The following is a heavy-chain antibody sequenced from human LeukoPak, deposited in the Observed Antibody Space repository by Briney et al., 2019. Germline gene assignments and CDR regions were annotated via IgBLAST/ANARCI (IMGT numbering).Heavy chain of an antibody. V-gene: IGHV4-34*01. CDR1: GGSFSNYY. CDR2: MSPSGSS. CDR3: ARGRQDVNMILVVMACVSYYLDV. Sequence: PSETLSLTCAVYGGSFSNYYWTWIRQTPGKGLEWIGEMSPSGSSNYNPSLKSRVTISVDTSKNQFSLKLRSVTAADTAVYYCARGRQDVNMILVVMACVSYYLDVWSKGTTVTVS. D-gene: IGHD3-22*01. J-gene: IGHJ6*03.